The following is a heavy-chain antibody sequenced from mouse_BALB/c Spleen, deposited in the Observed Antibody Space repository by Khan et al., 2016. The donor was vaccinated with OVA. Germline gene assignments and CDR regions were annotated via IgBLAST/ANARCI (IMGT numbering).Heavy chain of an antibody. CDR3: ARRITGY. CDR2: ISSGGSYT. Sequence: EVKLMESGGGLVKPGGSLKLSCAASGFTFSSYAMSWVRQTPEKRLEWVATISSGGSYTYYPDSVKGRFTISRDNAKNTLYLQMSSLRSEDTAMYYCARRITGYWGQGTTLTVSS. CDR1: GFTFSSYA. D-gene: IGHD1-2*01. V-gene: IGHV5-9-1*01. J-gene: IGHJ2*01.